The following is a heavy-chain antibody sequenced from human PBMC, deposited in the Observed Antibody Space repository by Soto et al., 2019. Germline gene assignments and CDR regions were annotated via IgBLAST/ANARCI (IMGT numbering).Heavy chain of an antibody. Sequence: QVQLVESGGGVVQPGRSLRLSCAASGFTFSSYAMHWVRQAPGKGLEWVAVISYDGSNKYYADSVKGRFTISRDNSKNTLYLQMNSLRAEDTAVYYCAREGAAAGRSHYYYYGMDVWGQGTTVTVSS. CDR2: ISYDGSNK. CDR1: GFTFSSYA. D-gene: IGHD6-13*01. J-gene: IGHJ6*02. V-gene: IGHV3-30-3*01. CDR3: AREGAAAGRSHYYYYGMDV.